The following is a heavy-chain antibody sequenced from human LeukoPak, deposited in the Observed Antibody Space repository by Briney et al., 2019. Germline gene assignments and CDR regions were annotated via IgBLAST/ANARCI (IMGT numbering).Heavy chain of an antibody. CDR2: IYYNKNT. CDR3: ARVWLGSSFDY. D-gene: IGHD1-26*01. CDR1: GGSISSNNFY. V-gene: IGHV4-39*01. J-gene: IGHJ4*02. Sequence: SETLSLTCTVSGGSISSNNFYWGWTRQPPGTGLEWIGSIYYNKNTYYNPSLKSRVTISVDTSKNQFSLKLSSVTAADTAVYYCARVWLGSSFDYWGQGTLVTVSS.